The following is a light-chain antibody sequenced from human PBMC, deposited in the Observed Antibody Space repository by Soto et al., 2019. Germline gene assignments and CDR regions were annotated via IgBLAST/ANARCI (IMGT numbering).Light chain of an antibody. J-gene: IGLJ1*01. V-gene: IGLV2-14*01. CDR1: SNDVGGSNY. Sequence: QSVLTQPASVSGSPGQSITISCTGTSNDVGGSNYVAWYQQHPGKAPKLIIYEVSNRPSGVSNRFSGSKSGNTASLTISGLQAEDEADYYCISYITTSTSDVFGTGTKVTVL. CDR2: EVS. CDR3: ISYITTSTSDV.